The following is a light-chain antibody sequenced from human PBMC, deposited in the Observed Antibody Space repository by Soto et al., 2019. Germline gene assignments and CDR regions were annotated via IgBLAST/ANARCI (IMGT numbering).Light chain of an antibody. J-gene: IGLJ2*01. CDR1: SSDVGGYNY. Sequence: QSALTQPASVSGSPGQSITISCIGTSSDVGGYNYVSWYQQHPGEAPKLMIQDVSDRPSGVSNRFSGSKSGNTASLTISGLQAEDEADYYCSSYSSSTTLVVFGGGTKLTVL. CDR3: SSYSSSTTLVV. V-gene: IGLV2-14*01. CDR2: DVS.